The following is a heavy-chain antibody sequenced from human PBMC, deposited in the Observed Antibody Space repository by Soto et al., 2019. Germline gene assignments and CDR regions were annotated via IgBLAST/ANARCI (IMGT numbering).Heavy chain of an antibody. CDR2: ISYDGSNK. V-gene: IGHV3-30-3*01. Sequence: QVQLVESGGGVVQPGRSLRLSCAASGFTFSSYAVHWVRQAPGKGLEWVAVISYDGSNKYYADSVKGRFTISRDNSKNTLYLQMNSLRAEDTAVYYCARDKSSHYYDSSGFDYWGQGTLVTVSS. D-gene: IGHD3-22*01. J-gene: IGHJ4*02. CDR3: ARDKSSHYYDSSGFDY. CDR1: GFTFSSYA.